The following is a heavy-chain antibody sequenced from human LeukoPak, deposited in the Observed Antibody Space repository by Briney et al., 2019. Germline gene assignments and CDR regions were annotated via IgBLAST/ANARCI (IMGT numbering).Heavy chain of an antibody. CDR1: GFTFSNAW. J-gene: IGHJ4*02. Sequence: GSLRLSCAASGFTFSNAWMNWVRQPPGKGLEWIGEIYHSGSTYYNPSLKSRVTISVDRSKNQFSLKLSSVTAADTAVYYCARSTGDWDFDYWGQGTLVTVSS. CDR3: ARSTGDWDFDY. CDR2: IYHSGST. D-gene: IGHD7-27*01. V-gene: IGHV4-4*02.